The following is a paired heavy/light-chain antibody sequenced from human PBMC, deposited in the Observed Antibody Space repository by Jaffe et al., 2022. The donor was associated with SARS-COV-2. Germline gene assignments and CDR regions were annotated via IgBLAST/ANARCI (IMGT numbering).Light chain of an antibody. Sequence: DIQMTQSPSSLSASVGDRVTITCRASQSISSYLNWYQQKPGKAPKLLIYAASSLQSGVPSRFSGSGSGTDFTLTISSLQPEDFATYYCQQSYSTPSLTFGGGTKVEIK. CDR3: QQSYSTPSLT. V-gene: IGKV1-39*01. J-gene: IGKJ4*01. CDR2: AAS. CDR1: QSISSY.
Heavy chain of an antibody. Sequence: QVQLQESGPGLVKPSETLSLTCTVSGGSISSYYWSWIRQPAGKGLEWIGRIYTSGSTNYNPSLKSRVTMSVDTSKNQFSLKLSSVTAADTAVYYCARELGLTIFGVVPGYYYGMDVWGQGTTVTVSS. CDR3: ARELGLTIFGVVPGYYYGMDV. CDR2: IYTSGST. D-gene: IGHD3-3*01. J-gene: IGHJ6*02. V-gene: IGHV4-4*07. CDR1: GGSISSYY.